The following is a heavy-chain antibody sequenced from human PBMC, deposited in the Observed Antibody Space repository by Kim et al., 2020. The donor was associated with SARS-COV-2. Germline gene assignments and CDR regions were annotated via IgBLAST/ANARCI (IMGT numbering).Heavy chain of an antibody. J-gene: IGHJ4*02. D-gene: IGHD3-10*01. Sequence: YNPSLKSRLSISIEESQNQFSLRLTSLTAADTAVYYCASLRDYYGWRNFDSWGRGTLVTVSS. V-gene: IGHV4-31*02. CDR3: ASLRDYYGWRNFDS.